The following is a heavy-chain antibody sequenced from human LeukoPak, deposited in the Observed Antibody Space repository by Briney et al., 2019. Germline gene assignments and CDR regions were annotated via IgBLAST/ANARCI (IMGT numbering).Heavy chain of an antibody. CDR1: GFTVSSSY. V-gene: IGHV3-66*01. D-gene: IGHD6-19*01. CDR3: ARGTTVAGKFDY. Sequence: GGSLRLSCAASGFTVSSSYMSWVRQAPGKGLEWVSVIYSGGSTYYADSVRGRFTISRDNSKNTLYLEMNSLRAEDTAVYYCARGTTVAGKFDYWGQGTLVTVSS. J-gene: IGHJ4*02. CDR2: IYSGGST.